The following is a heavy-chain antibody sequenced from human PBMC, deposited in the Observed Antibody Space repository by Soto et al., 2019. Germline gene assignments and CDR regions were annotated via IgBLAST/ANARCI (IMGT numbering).Heavy chain of an antibody. J-gene: IGHJ6*02. V-gene: IGHV1-69*13. CDR2: IVPMFGTA. CDR3: ARNGTYSSSLSQYSGMDV. Sequence: SVKVSCKASGGTFANFIMNWVRQTPGQGLEWMGGIVPMFGTATYAEKFKGRVTISATESTSTACMELTSLRSEDTAVYYCARNGTYSSSLSQYSGMDVWGQGTTVTVSS. D-gene: IGHD6-6*01. CDR1: GGTFANFI.